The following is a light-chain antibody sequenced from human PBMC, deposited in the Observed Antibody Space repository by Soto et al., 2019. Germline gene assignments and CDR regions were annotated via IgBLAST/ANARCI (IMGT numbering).Light chain of an antibody. J-gene: IGKJ1*01. CDR1: QSLVHSDGNTY. V-gene: IGKV2-24*01. CDR2: KIS. CDR3: MQATQFTRT. Sequence: DIVMTQTPLSSPVTLGQPASISCRSSQSLVHSDGNTYLSWLHQRPGQPPRFLIHKISNRLSGVPDRFSGSGAGTDFTLRISRVEAEDVGVYYCMQATQFTRTFGQGTKVDIK.